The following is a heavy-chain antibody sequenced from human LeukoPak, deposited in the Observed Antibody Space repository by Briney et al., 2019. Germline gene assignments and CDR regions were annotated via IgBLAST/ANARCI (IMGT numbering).Heavy chain of an antibody. CDR1: VGSISRCGYY. CDR2: IYYSEST. J-gene: IGHJ3*02. D-gene: IGHD3-22*01. V-gene: IGHV4-31*03. CDR3: ARDRRYYDSSGYYYIHAFDI. Sequence: SQTLSLTCTVSVGSISRCGYYWSWIRQHPGKGLEWIGYIYYSESTYYKPSLKSRVTISVDTSKNQFSLQLSSVTAADTAVYYCARDRRYYDSSGYYYIHAFDIWGQGTMVTDSS.